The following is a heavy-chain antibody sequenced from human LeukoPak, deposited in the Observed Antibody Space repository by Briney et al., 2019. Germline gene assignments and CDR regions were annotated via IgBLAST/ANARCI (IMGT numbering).Heavy chain of an antibody. CDR3: ARIRCGHTDDRCYSY. D-gene: IGHD2-8*01. V-gene: IGHV4-34*01. CDR2: INHSGGT. J-gene: IGHJ4*02. CDR1: GVSVNAYS. Sequence: SETLSLTCAVQGVSVNAYSWSWIRQSPEKGLEWIGEINHSGGTNYNPSLKSRATISVDTSENRISLRVTSVTAADTAVYYCARIRCGHTDDRCYSYWGQGTLVTVSS.